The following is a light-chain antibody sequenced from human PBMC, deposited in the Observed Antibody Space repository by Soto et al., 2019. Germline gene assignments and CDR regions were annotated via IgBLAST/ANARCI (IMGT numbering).Light chain of an antibody. Sequence: DIKMTQSPSSLSASVGDRVTITCRASQGIRNDLGWYQQKPGKAPKRLIYAASSLQSGVPSRFSGSGSGTDFPLTISSLQPDDVATYYCLPPNSYHPTFGQGTKVEIK. V-gene: IGKV1-17*01. CDR2: AAS. CDR3: LPPNSYHPT. CDR1: QGIRND. J-gene: IGKJ1*01.